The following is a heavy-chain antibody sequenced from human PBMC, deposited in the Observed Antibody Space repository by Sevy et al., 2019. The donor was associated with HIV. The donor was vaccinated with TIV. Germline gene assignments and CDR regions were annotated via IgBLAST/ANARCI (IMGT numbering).Heavy chain of an antibody. CDR3: AREGPGYCISTSCYSSRFDY. CDR2: ISAYNGNT. V-gene: IGHV1-18*01. J-gene: IGHJ4*02. CDR1: GYTFTSYG. Sequence: ASVKVSCKASGYTFTSYGISWVRQAPGQGLEWMGWISAYNGNTNYAQKLQGRVTMTTDTSTSTAYMELRSLRSYDTAVYYCAREGPGYCISTSCYSSRFDYWGQGTLVTVSS. D-gene: IGHD2-2*01.